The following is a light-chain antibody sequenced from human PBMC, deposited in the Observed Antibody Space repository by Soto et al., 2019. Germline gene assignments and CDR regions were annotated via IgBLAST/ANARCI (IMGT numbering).Light chain of an antibody. V-gene: IGLV1-44*01. CDR1: SSNIGSNT. Sequence: QSVLTQPPSASGTPGQRVTISCSGSSSNIGSNTVHWYQQLPGTAPKLLIYSNNQRPSGVPARFSGSKFGTSASLAISGLQSEDEADYYCAAWDDSLNGAVFGGGTQLTVL. CDR3: AAWDDSLNGAV. CDR2: SNN. J-gene: IGLJ7*01.